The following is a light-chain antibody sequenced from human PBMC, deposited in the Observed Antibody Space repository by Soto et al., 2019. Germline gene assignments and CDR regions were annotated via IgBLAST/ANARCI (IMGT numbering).Light chain of an antibody. J-gene: IGKJ5*01. Sequence: ELVMTQSPATLSVSPGERATLSCRASQSVSSNLAWYQQKPVQPPMLLIYGESTRANGIPARFSGTGSGTEFTHTISTLQSEYFAVYYDQEYNNWPPITFGRVTQLEIK. CDR2: GES. CDR1: QSVSSN. CDR3: QEYNNWPPIT. V-gene: IGKV3-15*01.